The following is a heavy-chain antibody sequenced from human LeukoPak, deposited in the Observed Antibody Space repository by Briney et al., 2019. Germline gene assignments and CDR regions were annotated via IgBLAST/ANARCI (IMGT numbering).Heavy chain of an antibody. CDR3: TREVRSAWASFDP. Sequence: SETLSLTCTVSGYSISSGYYWGWIRQPPGKGLEWIGSIHYSARIYYNPSLKSRLTISPDTSKNQFSLKLTSVAAADTAVYYCTREVRSAWASFDPWGQGTLVIVSS. CDR1: GYSISSGYY. CDR2: IHYSARI. J-gene: IGHJ5*02. V-gene: IGHV4-38-2*02. D-gene: IGHD1-26*01.